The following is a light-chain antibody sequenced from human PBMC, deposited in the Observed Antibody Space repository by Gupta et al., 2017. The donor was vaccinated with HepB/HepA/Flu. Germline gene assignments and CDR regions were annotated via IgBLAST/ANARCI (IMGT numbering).Light chain of an antibody. CDR2: AAS. J-gene: IGKJ4*01. V-gene: IGKV1-39*01. Sequence: DIQMTQSPSSLSASVGDRVTITCRASQSISSYLNWYQQKPGKAPKLLIYAASSWQSGVPSRFSGSGCGKDFTLTISSRQQEDFASYYCQQNYSNPSLTFGGGTKVDIK. CDR3: QQNYSNPSLT. CDR1: QSISSY.